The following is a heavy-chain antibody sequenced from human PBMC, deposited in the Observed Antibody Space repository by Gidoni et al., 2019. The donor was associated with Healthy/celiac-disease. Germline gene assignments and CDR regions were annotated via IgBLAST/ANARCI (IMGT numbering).Heavy chain of an antibody. CDR3: ASASGFRDYYYYYGMDV. CDR1: GFTVSSHY. CDR2: IYSGGST. D-gene: IGHD6-6*01. Sequence: EVQLVESGGGLIPPGGSLRLSCAASGFTVSSHYMSWVRQAPGKGLEWVSVIYSGGSTYYADSVKGRFTISRDNSKNTLYLQMNSLRAEDTAVYYCASASGFRDYYYYYGMDVWGQGTTVTVSS. V-gene: IGHV3-53*01. J-gene: IGHJ6*02.